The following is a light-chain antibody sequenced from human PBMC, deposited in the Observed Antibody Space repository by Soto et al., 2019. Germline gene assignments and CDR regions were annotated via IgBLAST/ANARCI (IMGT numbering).Light chain of an antibody. V-gene: IGKV1-5*01. CDR2: DGP. Sequence: DIQMTQSPSTLSASVGDRVTITCRASQSISTWLAWYQQKPGKAPNLLIYDGPSLQSGVPSRFSGSGSGTEFALTIGSLQAGDFAIYHCQQYKTNSPLTFGGGTKVEIK. CDR3: QQYKTNSPLT. CDR1: QSISTW. J-gene: IGKJ4*01.